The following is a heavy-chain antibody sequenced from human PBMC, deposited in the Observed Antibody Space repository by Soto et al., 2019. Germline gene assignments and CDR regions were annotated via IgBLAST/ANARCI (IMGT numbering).Heavy chain of an antibody. CDR3: AREVRAHYFDY. CDR2: ISWDGGST. J-gene: IGHJ4*02. CDR1: GFTFDDYA. Sequence: GGSLRLSCAASGFTFDDYAMHWVRQAPGKGLEWVSLISWDGGSTYYADSVKGRFTISRDNSKNSLYLQMNSLRAEDTALYYCAREVRAHYFDYWGQGTLVTVSS. V-gene: IGHV3-43D*03.